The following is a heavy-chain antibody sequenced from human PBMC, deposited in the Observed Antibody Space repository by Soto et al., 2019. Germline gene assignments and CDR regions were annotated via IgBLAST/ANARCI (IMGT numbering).Heavy chain of an antibody. J-gene: IGHJ4*02. CDR2: ISAHNGNT. CDR3: ARGRYGDY. Sequence: QVHLVQSGAEVKKPGASVKVSCKGSGYGFTTYGITWVRQAPGQGLEWMAWISAHNGNTNYAQTPQGSVTVTRDTATSTAYMELRSLRSDDTAVYYCARGRYGDYWGQGALVTVSS. V-gene: IGHV1-18*01. CDR1: GYGFTTYG. D-gene: IGHD1-1*01.